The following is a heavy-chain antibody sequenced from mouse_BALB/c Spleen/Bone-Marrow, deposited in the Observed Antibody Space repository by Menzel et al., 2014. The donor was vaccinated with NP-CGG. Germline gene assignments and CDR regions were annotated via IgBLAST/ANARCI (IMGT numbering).Heavy chain of an antibody. CDR3: TRQGNWDHYVMDY. CDR1: GFTFSTYG. D-gene: IGHD4-1*01. V-gene: IGHV5-6*01. Sequence: EVQVVESGGDLVKPGGSLKLSCAASGFTFSTYGMSWVRQTPDKRLEWVATISSGGGYTYYPDSVKGRFTISRDNAKNTLYLQMSSLKSEDTAMYYCTRQGNWDHYVMDYWGQGTSVTVSS. J-gene: IGHJ4*01. CDR2: ISSGGGYT.